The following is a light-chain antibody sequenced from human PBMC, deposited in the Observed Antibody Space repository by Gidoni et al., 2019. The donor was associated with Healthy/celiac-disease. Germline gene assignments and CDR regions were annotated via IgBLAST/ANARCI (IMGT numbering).Light chain of an antibody. V-gene: IGKV1-39*01. Sequence: DIQMTQSPSSLSASVGDRVTITCRASQSISSYLNWYQQKPGKAPKLLIYAASSLQSGVPSRFSGSGSWTAFTLTISSLQPEDFATYYCQQSSSTPQTFGQGTKVEIK. CDR1: QSISSY. J-gene: IGKJ1*01. CDR2: AAS. CDR3: QQSSSTPQT.